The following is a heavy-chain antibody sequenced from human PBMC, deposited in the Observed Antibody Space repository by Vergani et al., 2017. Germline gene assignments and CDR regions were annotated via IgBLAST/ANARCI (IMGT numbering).Heavy chain of an antibody. Sequence: QVQLVQSGAEVKKPGASVKVSCKASGYTFTGYYMHWVRQAPGQGLEWMGWINPNSGGTNYAQKFQGRVTMTRDTSISTAYMELSRLRSDDTAVYYCARDLGDYSNYHYYYYMDVWGKGTTVTVSS. V-gene: IGHV1-2*02. CDR3: ARDLGDYSNYHYYYYMDV. D-gene: IGHD4-11*01. J-gene: IGHJ6*03. CDR2: INPNSGGT. CDR1: GYTFTGYY.